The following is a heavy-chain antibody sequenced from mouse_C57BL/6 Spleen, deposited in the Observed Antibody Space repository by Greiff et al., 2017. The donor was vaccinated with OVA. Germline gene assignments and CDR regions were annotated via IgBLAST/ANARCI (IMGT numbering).Heavy chain of an antibody. CDR1: GFTFSNYW. Sequence: EVQGVESGGGLVQPGGSMKLSCVASGFTFSNYWMNWVRQSPEKGLEWVAQIRLKSDNYSTHYAESVKGRFTISRDDYKSSVYLQMNNLRAADTGIYYCTGGYYGVYYFDYWGQGTTLTVSS. V-gene: IGHV6-3*01. D-gene: IGHD1-1*01. CDR3: TGGYYGVYYFDY. J-gene: IGHJ2*01. CDR2: IRLKSDNYST.